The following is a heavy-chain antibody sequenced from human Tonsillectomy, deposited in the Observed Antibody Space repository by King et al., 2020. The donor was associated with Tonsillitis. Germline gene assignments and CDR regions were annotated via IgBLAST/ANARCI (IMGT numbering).Heavy chain of an antibody. Sequence: DVQLVESGGGLVQPGGSLRLSCAASGFTFSTYWLTWVRQAPGKGLEWVANINRDGSETYYVDSVKGRFTVSRYNAKNSLYLQMNSLRAEDTAIYYCARDSSPALSGSWYDAFDIWGQGTMVTVSS. D-gene: IGHD2-15*01. CDR1: GFTFSTYW. CDR3: ARDSSPALSGSWYDAFDI. J-gene: IGHJ3*02. V-gene: IGHV3-7*01. CDR2: INRDGSET.